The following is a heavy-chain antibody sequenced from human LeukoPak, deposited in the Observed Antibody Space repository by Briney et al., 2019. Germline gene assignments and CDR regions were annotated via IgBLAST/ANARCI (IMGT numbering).Heavy chain of an antibody. CDR2: IYHSGST. Sequence: SETLSLTCAVSCYSISSGYYWGWIRQPPGKGLEWIGSIYHSGSTYYNPSLKSRVTISVDTSKNQFSLKLSSVTAADTAVYYCARKYCSSTSCYFPAFDIWGQGTMVTVSS. CDR3: ARKYCSSTSCYFPAFDI. V-gene: IGHV4-38-2*01. J-gene: IGHJ3*02. CDR1: CYSISSGYY. D-gene: IGHD2-2*01.